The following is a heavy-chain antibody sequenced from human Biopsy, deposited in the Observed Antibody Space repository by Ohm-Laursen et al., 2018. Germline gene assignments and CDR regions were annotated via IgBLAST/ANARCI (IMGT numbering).Heavy chain of an antibody. CDR1: GGSISSDY. CDR2: TYYSGST. V-gene: IGHV4-59*01. J-gene: IGHJ6*02. D-gene: IGHD2/OR15-2a*01. CDR3: ARATNSTGWPYYYFYGMDV. Sequence: SETLSLTWTVSGGSISSDYWSWIRQTPGKGLEWIGYTYYSGSTNYNPSPKSRVTISVDTSKNQFSLRLNSVTAADTAVYYCARATNSTGWPYYYFYGMDVWGQGTTVTVSS.